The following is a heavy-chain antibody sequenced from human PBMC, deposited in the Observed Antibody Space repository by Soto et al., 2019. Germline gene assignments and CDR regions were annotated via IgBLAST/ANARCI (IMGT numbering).Heavy chain of an antibody. CDR1: GSIFIHSD. CDR3: ARGRSNDFASSPPPSFDP. CDR2: IGTLADT. Sequence: PGQSLRLSCVASGSIFIHSDMYWDRQPTGTGLEWVSGIGTLADTYYTDSVKGRFTISRENAKNSVYLQMNSLRAGDTAVYFCARGRSNDFASSPPPSFDPWGQGT. D-gene: IGHD1-1*01. J-gene: IGHJ5*02. V-gene: IGHV3-13*01.